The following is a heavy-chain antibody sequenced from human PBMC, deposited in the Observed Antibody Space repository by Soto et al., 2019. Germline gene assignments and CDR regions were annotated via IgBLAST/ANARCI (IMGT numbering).Heavy chain of an antibody. CDR1: GFSFSSYA. CDR2: ISGSGGST. J-gene: IGHJ6*02. CDR3: AIFVTVVTNTPDYGMDV. D-gene: IGHD3-10*01. Sequence: GSLRLSCAASGFSFSSYAMSWVRQAPGKGLEWVSAISGSGGSTYYADSVKGRFTISRDNSKNTLSLQMNSLRVEDTAVYYCAIFVTVVTNTPDYGMDVWGQGTTVTVSS. V-gene: IGHV3-23*01.